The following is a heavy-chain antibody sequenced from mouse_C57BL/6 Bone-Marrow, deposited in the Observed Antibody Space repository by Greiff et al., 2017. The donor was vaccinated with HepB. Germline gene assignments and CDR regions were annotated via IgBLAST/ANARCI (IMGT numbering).Heavy chain of an antibody. CDR1: GYTFTDYE. CDR3: TRYGWLPRYFDV. CDR2: IDPETGGT. D-gene: IGHD2-3*01. J-gene: IGHJ1*03. Sequence: QVQLKESGAELVRPGASVTLSCKASGYTFTDYEMHWVKQTPVHGLEWIGAIDPETGGTAYNQKFKGKAILTADKSSSTAYMELRSLTSEDSAVYYCTRYGWLPRYFDVWGTGTTVTVSS. V-gene: IGHV1-15*01.